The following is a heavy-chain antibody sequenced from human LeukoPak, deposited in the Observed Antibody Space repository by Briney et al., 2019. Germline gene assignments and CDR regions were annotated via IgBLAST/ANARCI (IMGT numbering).Heavy chain of an antibody. J-gene: IGHJ4*02. V-gene: IGHV3-9*01. CDR3: AKDRTYYYDSSDRGAFDY. D-gene: IGHD3-22*01. CDR2: ISWNSGSI. Sequence: GGSLRLSCAASGFTFDDYAMHWVRQAPGKGLEWVSGISWNSGSIGYADSVKGRFTISRDNAKNSLYLQMNSPRAEDTALYYCAKDRTYYYDSSDRGAFDYWGQGTLVTVSS. CDR1: GFTFDDYA.